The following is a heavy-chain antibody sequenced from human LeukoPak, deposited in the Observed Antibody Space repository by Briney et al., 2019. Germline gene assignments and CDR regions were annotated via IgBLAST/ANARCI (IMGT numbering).Heavy chain of an antibody. J-gene: IGHJ6*03. CDR2: IYSSGST. CDR3: AREVADYGGYYYYHYMDV. D-gene: IGHD4-23*01. V-gene: IGHV4-61*02. Sequence: SETLSLTCTVSGGSISSGSYYRSWIRQPAGKGLEWIGRIYSSGSTTYNPSLKSRVTMSVDTSKNQFSLKLSSVTAADTAMYYCAREVADYGGYYYYHYMDVWGKGTTVTISS. CDR1: GGSISSGSYY.